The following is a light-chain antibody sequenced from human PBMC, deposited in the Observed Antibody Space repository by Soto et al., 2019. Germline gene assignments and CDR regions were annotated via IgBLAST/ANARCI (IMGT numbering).Light chain of an antibody. J-gene: IGKJ2*01. V-gene: IGKV1-5*03. Sequence: DIQMTQSPSALSASVGDRVTITCRASQSVTNWLVWYQQKPGKAPKVLIYQASNLQSGVPSRFRGSGSGTEFTLTIDSLRPDDFATYYCQQYNTFFPYTFGQGTRLEI. CDR3: QQYNTFFPYT. CDR1: QSVTNW. CDR2: QAS.